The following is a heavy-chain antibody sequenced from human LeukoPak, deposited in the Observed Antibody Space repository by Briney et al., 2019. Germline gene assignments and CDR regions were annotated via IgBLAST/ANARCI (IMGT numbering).Heavy chain of an antibody. CDR1: GRSIISGGYS. V-gene: IGHV4-30-4*07. J-gene: IGHJ4*02. CDR3: ARAYSGYVFDY. CDR2: IYYSGST. Sequence: SQTLSLTCAVSGRSIISGGYSWSWIRQPPGKGLEWIGYIYYSGSTYYNPSLKSRVTISVDTSKNQFSLKLSSVTAADAAVYYCARAYSGYVFDYWGQGTLVTVSS. D-gene: IGHD5-12*01.